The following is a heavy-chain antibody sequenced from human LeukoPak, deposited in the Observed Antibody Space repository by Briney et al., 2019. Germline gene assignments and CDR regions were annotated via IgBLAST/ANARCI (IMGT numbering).Heavy chain of an antibody. J-gene: IGHJ5*02. CDR2: IYYTGST. Sequence: SETLSLTCTVSGGSLSTYYWSWIRQPPGKGLEWMGYIYYTGSTNYNPSPKSRVTMSVDTSKSQFSLKLNSVTAADTAVYYCARASGGYYNNWFDPWGQGTLSPSPQ. D-gene: IGHD3-22*01. V-gene: IGHV4-59*01. CDR3: ARASGGYYNNWFDP. CDR1: GGSLSTYY.